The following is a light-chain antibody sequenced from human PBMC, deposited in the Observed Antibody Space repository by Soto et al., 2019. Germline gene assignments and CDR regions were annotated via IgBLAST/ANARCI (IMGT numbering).Light chain of an antibody. J-gene: IGKJ2*01. CDR1: QSVSSN. Sequence: EILMTQSPSTLSVSPVERATLSCXASQSVSSNLAWYQQRPXQAHRLXXYGAFTRATGIPARFSGSGSGTEFTLTISTLQSEDFAVYYCQQYKNRPPYTFGQGTKVDIK. V-gene: IGKV3-15*01. CDR2: GAF. CDR3: QQYKNRPPYT.